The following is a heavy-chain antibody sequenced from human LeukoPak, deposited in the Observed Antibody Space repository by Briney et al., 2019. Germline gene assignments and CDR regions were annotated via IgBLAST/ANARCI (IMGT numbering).Heavy chain of an antibody. CDR3: TRDRYSSSWYVCYFDY. CDR1: GFTFSNYW. Sequence: AGGSLRLSCAASGFTFSNYWMHWVRQAPGKGLEWVGFIRSKAYGGTTEYAASVKGRFTISRDDSKSIAYLQMNSLKTEDTAVYYCTRDRYSSSWYVCYFDYWGQGTLVTVSS. V-gene: IGHV3-49*04. J-gene: IGHJ4*02. D-gene: IGHD6-13*01. CDR2: IRSKAYGGTT.